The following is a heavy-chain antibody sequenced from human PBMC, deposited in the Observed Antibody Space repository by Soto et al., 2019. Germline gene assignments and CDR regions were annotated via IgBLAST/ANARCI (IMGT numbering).Heavy chain of an antibody. V-gene: IGHV3-48*04. Sequence: EVQLVESGGDLVQPGGSLRLSCAASGFTFSIYSMNWVRQAPGKGLEWVSYISSGSTTIYYADSVKGRFTISRDNAKNSLYMQMNSLRAEDTAVYYCTPASARNFDYWGQGTLVTVSS. CDR1: GFTFSIYS. J-gene: IGHJ4*02. CDR2: ISSGSTTI. CDR3: TPASARNFDY.